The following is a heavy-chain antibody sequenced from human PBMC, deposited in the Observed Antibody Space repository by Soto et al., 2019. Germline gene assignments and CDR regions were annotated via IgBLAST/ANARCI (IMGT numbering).Heavy chain of an antibody. D-gene: IGHD3-3*01. CDR1: GYTFTSYD. CDR2: MNPNSGNT. J-gene: IGHJ6*03. Sequence: ASVKVSCKASGYTFTSYDINWVRQATGQGLEWMGWMNPNSGNTGYAQKFQGRVTMTRNTSISTAYMELSSLRSEDTAVYYCAALTYYDFWSGYPMDVWGKGTTVTVSS. CDR3: AALTYYDFWSGYPMDV. V-gene: IGHV1-8*01.